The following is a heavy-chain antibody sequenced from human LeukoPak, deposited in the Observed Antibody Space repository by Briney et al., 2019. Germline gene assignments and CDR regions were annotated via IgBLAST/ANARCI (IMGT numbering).Heavy chain of an antibody. Sequence: GASVKVSCKASGYTFTGYYMHWVRQAPGQGLEWVGRINPNSGGTNYAQKFQGRVTMTRDTSISTAYMELSRLRSDDTAVYYCAITPTYYDILTGYYEYGMDVWGQGTTVTVSS. CDR3: AITPTYYDILTGYYEYGMDV. V-gene: IGHV1-2*06. J-gene: IGHJ6*02. CDR1: GYTFTGYY. CDR2: INPNSGGT. D-gene: IGHD3-9*01.